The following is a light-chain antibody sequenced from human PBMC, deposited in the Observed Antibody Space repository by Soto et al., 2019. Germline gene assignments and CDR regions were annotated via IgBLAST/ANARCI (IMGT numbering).Light chain of an antibody. CDR3: SSYAGSNYYV. CDR1: SRDVGGYNY. V-gene: IGLV2-8*01. CDR2: EVS. J-gene: IGLJ1*01. Sequence: QSALTQPPSASGSPGQSVTISCTGTSRDVGGYNYVSWYQQHPGKAPKLMIYEVSKRPSGVPDRFSGSKSGNTASLTVSGLQAEDEADYYCSSYAGSNYYVFGTGTKLTVL.